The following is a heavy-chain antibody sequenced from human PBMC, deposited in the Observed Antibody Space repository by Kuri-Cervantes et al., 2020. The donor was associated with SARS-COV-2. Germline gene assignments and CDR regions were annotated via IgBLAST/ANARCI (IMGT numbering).Heavy chain of an antibody. Sequence: ASVKVSCKTSGYTFTTYGIIWVRQAPGQGLEWMGWISTYNNDTNYAQKFQGRVPMTTDTSTSTVYMELTSLKSDDTAVYYCARDYFGNWLDPWGQGTLVTVSS. CDR1: GYTFTTYG. V-gene: IGHV1-18*01. CDR3: ARDYFGNWLDP. J-gene: IGHJ5*02. D-gene: IGHD2/OR15-2a*01. CDR2: ISTYNNDT.